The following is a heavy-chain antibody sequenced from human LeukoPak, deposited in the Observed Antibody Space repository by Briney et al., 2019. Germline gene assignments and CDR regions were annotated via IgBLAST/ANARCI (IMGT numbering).Heavy chain of an antibody. CDR1: GFXFSSYA. D-gene: IGHD6-13*01. J-gene: IGHJ4*02. Sequence: GGSLRLSCAASGFXFSSYAINWVRQAPGKGGEWVSPISGSGGYTYYADSVKGRFTISRDNFNNTLYLQMNSLRAEDTAVYYCAKGPRGGIPYYFDYWGQGTLVTVSS. CDR2: ISGSGGYT. CDR3: AKGPRGGIPYYFDY. V-gene: IGHV3-23*01.